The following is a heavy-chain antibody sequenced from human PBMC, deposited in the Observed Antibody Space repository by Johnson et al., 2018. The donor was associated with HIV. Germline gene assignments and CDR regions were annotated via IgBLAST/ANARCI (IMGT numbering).Heavy chain of an antibody. J-gene: IGHJ3*02. V-gene: IGHV3-66*01. CDR3: AKGDKAYSYPLDAFDI. Sequence: MQLVESGGGLVQPGGSLRLSCAASGFTISSNYMSWVRQAPGKGLEWVSVIYSGGSSYYADSVKGRFTISRDNSKNTLYLQMNSLRAEDTAVYYCAKGDKAYSYPLDAFDIWGQGTRVSVSS. CDR2: IYSGGSS. D-gene: IGHD5-18*01. CDR1: GFTISSNY.